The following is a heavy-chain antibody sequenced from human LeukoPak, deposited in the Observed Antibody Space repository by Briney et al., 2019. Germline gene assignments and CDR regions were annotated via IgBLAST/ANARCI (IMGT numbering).Heavy chain of an antibody. V-gene: IGHV1-69*04. CDR3: ARDTPDLYYYDSSGYYYVLY. CDR1: GGTFSSYA. J-gene: IGHJ4*02. Sequence: ASVKVSCKASGGTFSSYAISWVRQAPGQGLEWMGRIITILGIANYAQKFQGRVTITADKSTSTAYMELSSLRSEDTAVYYCARDTPDLYYYDSSGYYYVLYWGQGTLVTVSS. CDR2: IITILGIA. D-gene: IGHD3-22*01.